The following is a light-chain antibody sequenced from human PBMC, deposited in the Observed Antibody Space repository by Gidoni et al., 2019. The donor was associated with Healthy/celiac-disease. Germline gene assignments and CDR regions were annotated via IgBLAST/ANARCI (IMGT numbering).Light chain of an antibody. CDR3: QQYNSYPYT. J-gene: IGKJ2*01. CDR1: QSISSW. V-gene: IGKV1-5*03. CDR2: KAS. Sequence: DIQMNQAPSTLSASVGDRVTITCRASQSISSWFAWYQQKPGKAPKLLIYKASSLESGVPSRFSGSGSGTEFTLTISSLQPDDFATYYCQQYNSYPYTFGQGTKLEIK.